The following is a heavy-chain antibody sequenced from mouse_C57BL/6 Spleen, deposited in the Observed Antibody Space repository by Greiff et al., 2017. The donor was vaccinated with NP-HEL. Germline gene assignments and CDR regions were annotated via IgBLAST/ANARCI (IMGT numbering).Heavy chain of an antibody. CDR1: GFNFKDYY. CDR3: AREGSQGDVVDY. CDR2: IDPEDGET. Sequence: VQLQQSGAELVKPGASVKLSCTASGFNFKDYYMHWVKQRTEQGLEWIGRIDPEDGETKYAQKFQGKATITAYTYSNTAYLQLSSLTSKDPAVYYCAREGSQGDVVDYWGQGTTLTVSS. J-gene: IGHJ2*01. D-gene: IGHD1-1*01. V-gene: IGHV14-2*01.